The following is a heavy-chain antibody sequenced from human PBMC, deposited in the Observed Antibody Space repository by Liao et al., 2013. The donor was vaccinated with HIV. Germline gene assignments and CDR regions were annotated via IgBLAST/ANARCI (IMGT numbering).Heavy chain of an antibody. CDR1: GASISSSTYF. D-gene: IGHD3-3*01. CDR3: ARGQTYYDFIPYYYYMDV. CDR2: MSYSGNT. J-gene: IGHJ6*03. Sequence: QLQLQESGPGLVKPSETLSLACAVSGASISSSTYFWGWIRQPPGKGLEWIATMSYSGNTYYNPSLNGRITTSVDTSKNHLSLRLTSVTAADTAVYYCARGQTYYDFIPYYYYMDVWGKGTTVTVSS. V-gene: IGHV4-39*07.